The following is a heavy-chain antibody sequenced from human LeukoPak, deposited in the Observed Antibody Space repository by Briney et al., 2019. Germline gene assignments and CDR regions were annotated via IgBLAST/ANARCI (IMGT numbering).Heavy chain of an antibody. CDR1: GYTFTIYG. Sequence: GASVKVSCKASGYTFTIYGISWVRQAPGQGLEWMGWISAYNGNTNYAQKLQGRVTMTTDTSTSTAYMELRSLRSDDTAVYYCARDRTYSSSLYKPWFDPWGQGTLVTVSS. CDR2: ISAYNGNT. D-gene: IGHD6-13*01. J-gene: IGHJ5*02. V-gene: IGHV1-18*01. CDR3: ARDRTYSSSLYKPWFDP.